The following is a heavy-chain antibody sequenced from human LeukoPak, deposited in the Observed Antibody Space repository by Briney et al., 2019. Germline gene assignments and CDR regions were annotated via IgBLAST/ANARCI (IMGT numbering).Heavy chain of an antibody. CDR1: GFTFDDYA. J-gene: IGHJ6*02. CDR3: AKDMGDYYDSSGYYRSHYYGMDV. Sequence: PGGSLRLSCAASGFTFDDYAMHWVRQAPGKGLEWVSGISWNSGSIGYADSVKGRFTISRDNAKNSLYLQMNSLRAEDTALYYCAKDMGDYYDSSGYYRSHYYGMDVWGQGTTVTVSS. D-gene: IGHD3-22*01. CDR2: ISWNSGSI. V-gene: IGHV3-9*01.